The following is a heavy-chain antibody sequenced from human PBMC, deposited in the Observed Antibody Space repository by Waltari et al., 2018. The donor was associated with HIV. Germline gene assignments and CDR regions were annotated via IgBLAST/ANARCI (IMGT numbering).Heavy chain of an antibody. CDR2: FSYSGST. D-gene: IGHD2-2*01. V-gene: IGHV4-39*07. CDR1: GVSINTGTYY. CDR3: ARAYSTAWLSGY. J-gene: IGHJ4*02. Sequence: QLRLQESGPGLVKPSETLSLTCIVSGVSINTGTYYLALIRQPPGKGLEWIGTFSYSGSTNYTYSGSTNYNPSLKSRVTISVDTSNNQLSLRLSSVTAADTAMYYCARAYSTAWLSGYWGQGTLVTVSS.